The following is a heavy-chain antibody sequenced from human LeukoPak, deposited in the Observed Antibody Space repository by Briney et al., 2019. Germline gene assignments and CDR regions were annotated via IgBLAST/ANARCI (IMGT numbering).Heavy chain of an antibody. CDR1: GYTFTSYD. CDR2: INPSGGST. Sequence: ASVKVSCKASGYTFTSYDINWVRQAPGQGLEWMGIINPSGGSTSYAQKFQGRVTMTRDTSTSTVYMELSSLRSEDTAVYYCARSITMIVVVFDYWGQGTLVTVSS. V-gene: IGHV1-46*01. CDR3: ARSITMIVVVFDY. D-gene: IGHD3-22*01. J-gene: IGHJ4*02.